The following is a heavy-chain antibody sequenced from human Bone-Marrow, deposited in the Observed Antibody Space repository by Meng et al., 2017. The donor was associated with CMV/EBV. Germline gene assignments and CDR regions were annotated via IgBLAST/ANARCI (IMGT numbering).Heavy chain of an antibody. D-gene: IGHD2-2*01. J-gene: IGHJ4*02. CDR3: ARALVVVLAAPDY. Sequence: ASVMVSCKASGYTFTSYYMHWVRQAPGQGLEWMGIINPSGGSTSYTQKFQGRVTMTRDTSTSTVYMELISLRSEDTAVYYCARALVVVLAAPDYCGQGVLVTFYS. CDR1: GYTFTSYY. V-gene: IGHV1-46*01. CDR2: INPSGGST.